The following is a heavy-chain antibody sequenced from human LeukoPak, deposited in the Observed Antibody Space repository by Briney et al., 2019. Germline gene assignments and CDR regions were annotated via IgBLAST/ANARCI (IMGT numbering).Heavy chain of an antibody. CDR3: ARELIAAAGGDY. CDR2: ISSSGSTI. V-gene: IGHV3-48*03. J-gene: IGHJ4*02. D-gene: IGHD6-13*01. Sequence: GGSLRLSCAASGFTFSSYEMNWVRQAPGKGLEWVSYISSSGSTIYYADSVKGRFTISRDNAKNSLYLQMNSLRAEDTAVYYCARELIAAAGGDYWGQGALVTVSS. CDR1: GFTFSSYE.